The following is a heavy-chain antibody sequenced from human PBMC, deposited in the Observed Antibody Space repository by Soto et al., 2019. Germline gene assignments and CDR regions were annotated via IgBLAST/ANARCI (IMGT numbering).Heavy chain of an antibody. J-gene: IGHJ1*01. CDR3: ARGGWERD. D-gene: IGHD1-26*01. V-gene: IGHV3-7*03. Sequence: EVHLVESGGGLVQPGGSLSLACAASGFTFSRSWMSWVRQTPGKGLEWVAIMNEDGSDTNFVASVRGRFTISRDNAKNSLYLQMNSLRDDDTGVYYCARGGWERDWGQGTLVTVSS. CDR1: GFTFSRSW. CDR2: MNEDGSDT.